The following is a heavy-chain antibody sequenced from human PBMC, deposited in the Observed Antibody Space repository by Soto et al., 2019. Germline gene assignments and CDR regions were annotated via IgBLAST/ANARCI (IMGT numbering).Heavy chain of an antibody. Sequence: SETLSLTCAVYGGSFSGYYWSWIRQPPGKGLEWIGEINHSGSTNYNPSLKSRVTISVDTSKNQFSLKLSSVTAADTAVYYCARGNPPAYYDILTGYKRPFRFDYWGQGTLVTVSS. J-gene: IGHJ4*02. D-gene: IGHD3-9*01. V-gene: IGHV4-34*01. CDR2: INHSGST. CDR1: GGSFSGYY. CDR3: ARGNPPAYYDILTGYKRPFRFDY.